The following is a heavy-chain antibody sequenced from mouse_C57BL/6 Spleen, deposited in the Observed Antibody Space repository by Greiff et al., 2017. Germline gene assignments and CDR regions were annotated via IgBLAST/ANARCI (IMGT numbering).Heavy chain of an antibody. J-gene: IGHJ2*01. CDR1: GFNIKDYY. CDR3: TPYYYGSSYYFDY. D-gene: IGHD1-1*01. CDR2: IDPEDGDT. V-gene: IGHV14-1*01. Sequence: DVQLQESGAELVRPGASVKLSCTASGFNIKDYYMHWVKQRPEQGLEWIGRIDPEDGDTEYAPKFQGKATMTADTSSNTAYLQLSSLTSEDTAVYYCTPYYYGSSYYFDYWGQGTTLTVSS.